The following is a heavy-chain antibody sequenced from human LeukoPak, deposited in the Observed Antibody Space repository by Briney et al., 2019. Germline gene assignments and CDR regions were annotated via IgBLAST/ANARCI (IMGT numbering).Heavy chain of an antibody. D-gene: IGHD4-17*01. CDR1: RFSFSSYA. CDR2: VTGNGRSI. J-gene: IGHJ4*02. CDR3: ARRTGLGKATVPFGGHFDS. Sequence: GGSLRLSCVTSRFSFSSYAINWVRQAPGKGLEWVSAVTGNGRSIYYADSVKGRFPISRDNAKNSLFLQMNSLRAEDTAVYYCARRTGLGKATVPFGGHFDSWGQGTLVVVSS. V-gene: IGHV3-21*06.